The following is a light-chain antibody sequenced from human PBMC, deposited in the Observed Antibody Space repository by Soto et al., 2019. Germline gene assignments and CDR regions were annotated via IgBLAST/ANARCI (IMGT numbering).Light chain of an antibody. CDR2: KVS. J-gene: IGKJ4*01. CDR1: QSLVYSDGNTY. V-gene: IGKV2-30*01. Sequence: DVVMTQSPLSLPVTLGQPASISCRSTQSLVYSDGNTYLDWCQQRPGQSPRRLIYKVSNRDSGDPYRFIGSGSVTNCTLKIRRVEAEDVGIYYCMQGTHWPPSLGGGTEVKIK. CDR3: MQGTHWPPS.